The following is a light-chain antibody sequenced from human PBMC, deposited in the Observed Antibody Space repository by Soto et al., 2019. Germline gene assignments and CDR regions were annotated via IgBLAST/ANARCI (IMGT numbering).Light chain of an antibody. Sequence: DIQMTQSPSSLSASVGYRVTITCRAIQTIISYLNWYQQKPGKAPKLLIYKASTLEGGVPSRFSGNGSGTEFSLSISSLQPDDFATYYCQQYNEYSKTFGQGTKVHIK. CDR3: QQYNEYSKT. CDR2: KAS. V-gene: IGKV1-5*03. J-gene: IGKJ1*01. CDR1: QTIISY.